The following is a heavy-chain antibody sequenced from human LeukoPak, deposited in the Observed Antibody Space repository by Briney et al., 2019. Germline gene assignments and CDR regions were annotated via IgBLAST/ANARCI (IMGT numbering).Heavy chain of an antibody. CDR2: IYYSGST. Sequence: PSETLSLTCTVSGGSISSSYSYWGWIRQPPVKGLEWIGNIYYSGSTYYNPSLKSRVTISVDTSKNQFSLKLSSVTAADTAVYYCASSSGYPSDYWGQGTLVTVSS. CDR1: GGSISSSYSY. V-gene: IGHV4-39*07. CDR3: ASSSGYPSDY. J-gene: IGHJ4*02. D-gene: IGHD3-22*01.